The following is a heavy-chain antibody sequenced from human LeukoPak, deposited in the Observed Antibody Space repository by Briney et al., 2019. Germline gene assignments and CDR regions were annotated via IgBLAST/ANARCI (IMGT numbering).Heavy chain of an antibody. D-gene: IGHD2-2*01. CDR3: AKDVPTAYFDY. CDR1: GFTFNTYG. J-gene: IGHJ4*02. V-gene: IGHV3-30*18. Sequence: GGYLRLSCVASGFTFNTYGMNWVRQAPGKGLEWVAVISHHGSNKFYADSVKGRFTISRDNSNNMVYLQMNGLRAEDTAVYYCAKDVPTAYFDYWGQGTLVTVSS. CDR2: ISHHGSNK.